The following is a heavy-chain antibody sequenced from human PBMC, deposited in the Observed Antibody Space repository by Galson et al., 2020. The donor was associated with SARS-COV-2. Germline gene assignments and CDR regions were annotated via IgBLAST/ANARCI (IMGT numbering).Heavy chain of an antibody. J-gene: IGHJ3*02. Sequence: SLKISCAASGFTFDDYAMHWVRQAPGKGLEWVSGISWNSGSIGYADSVKGRFTISRDNAKNSLYLQMNSLRAEDTALYYCAKLGVCGGDCFPPDAFDIWGQGTMVTVSS. CDR1: GFTFDDYA. D-gene: IGHD2-21*02. V-gene: IGHV3-9*01. CDR2: ISWNSGSI. CDR3: AKLGVCGGDCFPPDAFDI.